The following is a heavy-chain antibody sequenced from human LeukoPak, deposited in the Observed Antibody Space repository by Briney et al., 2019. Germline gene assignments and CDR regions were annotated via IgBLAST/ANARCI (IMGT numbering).Heavy chain of an antibody. J-gene: IGHJ6*03. V-gene: IGHV4-38-2*02. CDR1: GYSISSGYY. CDR2: IYHSGST. Sequence: KASETLSLTCTVSGYSISSGYYWGWIRQPPGKGLEWIGSIYHSGSTYYNPSLKSRVTISVDTSKNQFSLKLSSVTAADTAVYYCARSKLSPVGYKYMDVWGKGTTVTISS. D-gene: IGHD5-18*01. CDR3: ARSKLSPVGYKYMDV.